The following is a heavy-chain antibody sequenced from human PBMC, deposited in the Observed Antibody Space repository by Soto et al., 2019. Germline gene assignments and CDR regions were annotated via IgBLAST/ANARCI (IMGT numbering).Heavy chain of an antibody. Sequence: GASVKVSCKASGYTFTGYYMHWVRRSPGQGLEWMGWINPNSGGTNYAQKFQGWVTMTRDTSISTAYMELSRLRSDDTAVYYCARAQRGQRLYYYYGMDGWGQGTTVTISS. CDR2: INPNSGGT. J-gene: IGHJ6*02. CDR3: ARAQRGQRLYYYYGMDG. D-gene: IGHD1-1*01. CDR1: GYTFTGYY. V-gene: IGHV1-2*04.